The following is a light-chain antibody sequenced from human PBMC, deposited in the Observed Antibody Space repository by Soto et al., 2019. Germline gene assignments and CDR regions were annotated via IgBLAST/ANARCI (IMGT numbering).Light chain of an antibody. Sequence: QSVLTQPASVSGSPGQSIAISCTGTNSDVGYYNYVSWYQHHPGKAPKLIISDVTNRPSGVSNRFSGSKSGNTASLTISGLQAEDEADYYCSSSTSRTTLVFGRGTKVTVL. CDR3: SSSTSRTTLV. CDR1: NSDVGYYNY. J-gene: IGLJ2*01. V-gene: IGLV2-14*03. CDR2: DVT.